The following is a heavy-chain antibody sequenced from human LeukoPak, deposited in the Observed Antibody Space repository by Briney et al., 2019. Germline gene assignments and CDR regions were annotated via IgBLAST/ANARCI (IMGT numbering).Heavy chain of an antibody. J-gene: IGHJ4*02. CDR2: INYSGTT. CDR3: GVERRNPDTSMLIKTYFDY. V-gene: IGHV4-59*01. Sequence: SETLSLTCIVSSGSTSSYYWRGHRQPPGKGLEWIGDINYSGTTNYNPSLKTRVTISVDTSKNQFSLRLSSVTAAAPAVYYLGVERRNPDTSMLIKTYFDYWGQGTLVTVSS. CDR1: SGSTSSYY. D-gene: IGHD3-16*01.